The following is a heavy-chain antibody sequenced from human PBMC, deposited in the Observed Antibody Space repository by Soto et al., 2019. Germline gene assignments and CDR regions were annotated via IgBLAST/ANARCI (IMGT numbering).Heavy chain of an antibody. V-gene: IGHV4-4*02. CDR3: ARKSYYDPYHSDP. CDR1: GGSISTTHW. J-gene: IGHJ5*02. Sequence: PSETLSLTCAVSGGSISTTHWWTWVRQPPGKGLEWIGEIYHSGSTNYNPSLKSRVTISVDNSKNQFSLKLSSVTAADTAVYYCARKSYYDPYHSDPWGKGTLVTVPS. CDR2: IYHSGST. D-gene: IGHD3-22*01.